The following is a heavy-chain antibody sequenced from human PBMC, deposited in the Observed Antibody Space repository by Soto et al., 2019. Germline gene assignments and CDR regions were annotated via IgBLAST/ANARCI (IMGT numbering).Heavy chain of an antibody. V-gene: IGHV3-7*03. D-gene: IGHD3-10*01. J-gene: IGHJ6*02. CDR1: GFTFSSYW. Sequence: HPGGSLRLSCAASGFTFSSYWMSWVRQAPGKGLEWVANIKQDGSEKYYVDSVKGRFTISRDNAKNSLYLQMNSLRAEDTAVYYCARGRVQPTYYYYGMDVWGQGTTVTVSS. CDR2: IKQDGSEK. CDR3: ARGRVQPTYYYYGMDV.